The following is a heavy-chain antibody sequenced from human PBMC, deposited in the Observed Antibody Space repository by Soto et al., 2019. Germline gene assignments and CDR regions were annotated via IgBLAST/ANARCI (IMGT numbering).Heavy chain of an antibody. Sequence: QVQLVQSGAEVKKPGSSVKVSCKASGGTFSSYAISWVRQAPGQGLEWMGGIIPIFGTANYAKKFQGRVTITADESTGTAYMELSSLRSEDTAVYYCARVPPYCSGGSCYGFDYYYYGMDVWGQGTTVTVSS. D-gene: IGHD2-15*01. CDR3: ARVPPYCSGGSCYGFDYYYYGMDV. J-gene: IGHJ6*02. V-gene: IGHV1-69*01. CDR2: IIPIFGTA. CDR1: GGTFSSYA.